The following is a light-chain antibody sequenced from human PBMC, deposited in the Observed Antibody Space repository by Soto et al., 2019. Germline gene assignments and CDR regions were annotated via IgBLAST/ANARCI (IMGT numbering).Light chain of an antibody. CDR2: GAS. CDR3: LQYNTCPLS. Sequence: EIEMTQSPATLSVSPGDRVTLTCRASQSVSNNLAWYQQKPGQVPKLLIYGASSRATGIPSRFSGSGSGTEFTLTISSLQSEDFAVYYCLQYNTCPLSFGGGTKVEIK. V-gene: IGKV3-15*01. J-gene: IGKJ4*01. CDR1: QSVSNN.